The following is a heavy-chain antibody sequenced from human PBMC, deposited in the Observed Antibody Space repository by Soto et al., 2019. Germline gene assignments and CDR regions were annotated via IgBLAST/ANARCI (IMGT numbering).Heavy chain of an antibody. Sequence: QVHLQQWGAGLLKPSETLSLTCAVYGESFIGYYCTWIRQPSGKGLEWIGEINHRGSANYNPSLKSRVTISVDTSNNQFSLKLSSVTAADTSVYYCARTNIVTTNCFDPWGQGTLVTVSS. V-gene: IGHV4-34*02. CDR2: INHRGSA. J-gene: IGHJ5*02. D-gene: IGHD5-12*01. CDR1: GESFIGYY. CDR3: ARTNIVTTNCFDP.